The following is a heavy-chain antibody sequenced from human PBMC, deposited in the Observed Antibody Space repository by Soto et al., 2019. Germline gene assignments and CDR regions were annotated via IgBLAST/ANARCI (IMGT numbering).Heavy chain of an antibody. Sequence: QVQLQQWGAGLLKPSETLSLTCAVYGGSFSRYYWSWIRQPPGKGLEWIGEINHSGSTNYNPSLKSRVTISVDTSKNHFSLKLRSVTAADTAVYYCARGLVTYYYESSGYSRRLYFDYWGQGTLVTVSS. J-gene: IGHJ4*02. CDR2: INHSGST. V-gene: IGHV4-34*01. D-gene: IGHD3-22*01. CDR3: ARGLVTYYYESSGYSRRLYFDY. CDR1: GGSFSRYY.